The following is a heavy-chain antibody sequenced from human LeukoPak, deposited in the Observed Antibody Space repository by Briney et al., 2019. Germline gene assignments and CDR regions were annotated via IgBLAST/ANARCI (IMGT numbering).Heavy chain of an antibody. D-gene: IGHD6-13*01. CDR2: INHSGST. J-gene: IGHJ4*02. Sequence: SETLSLTCAVYGGSFSGYYWSWIRQPPGKGLEWIGEINHSGSTNYNPSLKSRVTISVDTSKNQFSLKLSSVTAADTAVYYCARSERYSSSWPPRWGNPKDYWGQGTLVTVSS. V-gene: IGHV4-34*01. CDR1: GGSFSGYY. CDR3: ARSERYSSSWPPRWGNPKDY.